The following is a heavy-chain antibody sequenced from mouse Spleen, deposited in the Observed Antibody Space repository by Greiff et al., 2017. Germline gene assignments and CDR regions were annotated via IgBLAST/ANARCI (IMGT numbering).Heavy chain of an antibody. V-gene: IGHV5-9-1*01. CDR1: GFTFSSYA. J-gene: IGHJ4*01. D-gene: IGHD3-1*01. CDR2: ISSGGSYT. Sequence: EVKVVESGGGLVKPGGSLKLSCAASGFTFSSYAMSWVRQTPEKRLEWVATISSGGSYTYYPDSVKGRFTISRDNAKNTLYLQMSSLRSEDTAMYYCARKARALYAMDYWGQGTSVTVSS. CDR3: ARKARALYAMDY.